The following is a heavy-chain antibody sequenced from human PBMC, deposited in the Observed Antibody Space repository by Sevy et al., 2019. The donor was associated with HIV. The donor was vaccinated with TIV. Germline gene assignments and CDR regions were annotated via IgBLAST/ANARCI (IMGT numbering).Heavy chain of an antibody. CDR3: AQETFGRFDS. CDR1: GFSFSAYW. Sequence: GGSLRLSCAASGFSFSAYWMNWVRQAPGKGLEWVANIKPDGSDKHYVDSAEGPFTISRDNAKNSLYLQMNSLRVEDTAMYYCAQETFGRFDSWGQGTLVTVSS. CDR2: IKPDGSDK. J-gene: IGHJ4*02. D-gene: IGHD1-26*01. V-gene: IGHV3-7*01.